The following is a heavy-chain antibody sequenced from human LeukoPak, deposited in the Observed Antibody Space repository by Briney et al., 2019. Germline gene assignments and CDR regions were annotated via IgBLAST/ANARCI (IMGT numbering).Heavy chain of an antibody. V-gene: IGHV6-1*01. CDR1: GDSVSSNIAA. CDR2: TYYRSKWYS. Sequence: SQTLSLTCAISGDSVSSNIAAWNCIRQSPSRGLEWLGRTYYRSKWYSDYAVSVKSRITINPDTSKNQFSLQLNSVTPEDTAVYYCARAYGHLDFWGQGTLVTVSS. J-gene: IGHJ4*02. CDR3: ARAYGHLDF. D-gene: IGHD4-17*01.